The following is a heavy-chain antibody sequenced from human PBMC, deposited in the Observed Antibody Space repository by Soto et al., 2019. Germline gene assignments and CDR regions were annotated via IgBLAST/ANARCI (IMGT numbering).Heavy chain of an antibody. J-gene: IGHJ3*02. CDR1: GGSIRNYY. D-gene: IGHD2-21*02. CDR2: IYYTGGT. Sequence: QVQLQESGPGLVKPSETLSLTCTFSGGSIRNYYWSWIRQPPGKGLEWIGYIYYTGGTNYNPSLKSRVTISEDTSKNQFSLKLSSVTAADTAVYYCARWGAVVTAIPNAFDIWGQGTMVTVSS. CDR3: ARWGAVVTAIPNAFDI. V-gene: IGHV4-59*01.